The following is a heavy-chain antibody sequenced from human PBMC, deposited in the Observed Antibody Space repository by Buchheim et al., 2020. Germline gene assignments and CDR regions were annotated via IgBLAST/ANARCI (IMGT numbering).Heavy chain of an antibody. CDR2: IYHSGST. Sequence: QVQLQESGPGLVKPSGTLSLTCAVSGGSISSSNWWSWVRQPPGKGLEWIGEIYHSGSTNYNPSLKSRVTISVDKSKNHFSLKLSSVTAADTAVYYCARGLSESSSWYLYSSGWPLDYWGQGTL. CDR1: GGSISSSNW. J-gene: IGHJ4*02. V-gene: IGHV4-4*02. D-gene: IGHD6-19*01. CDR3: ARGLSESSSWYLYSSGWPLDY.